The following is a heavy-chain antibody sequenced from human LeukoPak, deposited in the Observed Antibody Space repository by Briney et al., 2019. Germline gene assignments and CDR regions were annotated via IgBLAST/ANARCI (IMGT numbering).Heavy chain of an antibody. Sequence: QPGRSLRLSCAASGFTFSSYAMHWVRQAPGKGLEWVAVISYDGSNKYYADSVKGRFTISRDNSKNTLDLQMNSLRDEDTAVYYCAREAAAAVCVDYWGQGTLVTVSS. CDR3: AREAAAAVCVDY. V-gene: IGHV3-30-3*01. J-gene: IGHJ4*02. CDR1: GFTFSSYA. D-gene: IGHD6-13*01. CDR2: ISYDGSNK.